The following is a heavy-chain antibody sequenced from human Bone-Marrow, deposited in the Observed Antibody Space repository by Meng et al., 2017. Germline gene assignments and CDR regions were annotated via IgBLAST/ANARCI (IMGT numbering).Heavy chain of an antibody. CDR1: GGSFSGYY. CDR3: ARGRGVRGPGRWFDP. D-gene: IGHD3-10*01. Sequence: SETLSSTCAVYGGSFSGYYWSWSRQLPGKGLEWIGEINHSGSTNYNPSLKSRVTISVDTSKNQFSLKLSSVTAADTAVYYCARGRGVRGPGRWFDPWGQGTLVTVSS. V-gene: IGHV4-34*01. J-gene: IGHJ5*02. CDR2: INHSGST.